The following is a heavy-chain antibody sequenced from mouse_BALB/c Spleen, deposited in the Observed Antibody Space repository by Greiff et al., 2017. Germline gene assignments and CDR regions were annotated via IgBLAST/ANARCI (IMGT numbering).Heavy chain of an antibody. D-gene: IGHD1-1*01. Sequence: EVKVVESGPSLVKPSQTLSLTCSVTGDSITSGYWNWIRKFPGNKLEYMGYISYSGSTYYNPSLKSRISITRDTSKNQYYLQLNSVTTEDTATYYCARGDYYGSRDWYFDVWGAGTTVTVSS. V-gene: IGHV3-8*02. J-gene: IGHJ1*01. CDR2: ISYSGST. CDR1: GDSITSGY. CDR3: ARGDYYGSRDWYFDV.